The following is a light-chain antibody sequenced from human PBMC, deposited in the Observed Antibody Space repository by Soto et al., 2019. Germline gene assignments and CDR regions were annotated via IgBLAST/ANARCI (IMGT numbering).Light chain of an antibody. CDR3: RQTYNPPLT. J-gene: IGKJ1*01. CDR1: QNIRIY. Sequence: DIHMTQSPSSLSASVGDTVTITCLASQNIRIYLNWYQQKPGTAPKLLIYAASNLQSGVPSRFSGSASGTHFSLTINNLQPEDFATYYCRQTYNPPLTFGQGTKVDIK. CDR2: AAS. V-gene: IGKV1-39*01.